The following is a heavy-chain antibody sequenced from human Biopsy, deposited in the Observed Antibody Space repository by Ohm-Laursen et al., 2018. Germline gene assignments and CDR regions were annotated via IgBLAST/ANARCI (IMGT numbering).Heavy chain of an antibody. CDR3: APQTPRDPDILTGAYHYDMAV. CDR1: GYTFSNSA. J-gene: IGHJ6*02. D-gene: IGHD3-9*01. V-gene: IGHV1-69*01. CDR2: IITFFRTV. Sequence: GSSVKVSCKASGYTFSNSAIRWVRQAPGQGLEWMGGIITFFRTVNYAQNFQGRLTITADEFTDTAYMELRSLRSEDTAVYYCAPQTPRDPDILTGAYHYDMAVWGQGTTVTVSS.